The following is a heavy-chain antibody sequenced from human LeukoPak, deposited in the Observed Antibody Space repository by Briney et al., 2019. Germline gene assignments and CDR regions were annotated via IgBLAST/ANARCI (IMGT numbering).Heavy chain of an antibody. CDR1: GYTFTSYG. J-gene: IGHJ5*02. Sequence: ASVKVSXKASGYTFTSYGISWVRQAPGQGLEWMGWLSAYNDNTNYAQKLQGRVTMTTDTSTSTAYMELRSLRSDDTAVYYCARGSITLVRGVIYDNWFDPWGQGTLVTVSS. V-gene: IGHV1-18*01. D-gene: IGHD3-10*01. CDR3: ARGSITLVRGVIYDNWFDP. CDR2: LSAYNDNT.